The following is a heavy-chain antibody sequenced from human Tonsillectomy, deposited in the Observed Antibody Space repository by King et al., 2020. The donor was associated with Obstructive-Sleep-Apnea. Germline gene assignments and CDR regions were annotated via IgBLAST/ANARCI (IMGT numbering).Heavy chain of an antibody. CDR1: GFTFSNYW. Sequence: VQLVESGGGLVQPGGSLRLSCAASGFTFSNYWMSWVRQAPGKGLEWVANIKQDGSEKYYVDSVKGRFTISRDNAKNSLYLQMNNLRAEDTAVYYCARGRYSSGYWGQGTLVTVSS. CDR2: IKQDGSEK. D-gene: IGHD5-18*01. J-gene: IGHJ4*02. CDR3: ARGRYSSGY. V-gene: IGHV3-7*01.